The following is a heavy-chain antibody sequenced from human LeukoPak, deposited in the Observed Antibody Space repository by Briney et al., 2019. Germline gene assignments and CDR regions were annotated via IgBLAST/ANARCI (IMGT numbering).Heavy chain of an antibody. V-gene: IGHV3-23*01. J-gene: IGHJ4*02. Sequence: GGSLRLSCAASGLTFSNYAMSWVRQAPGKGLEWVSAISGGGGSTYYADSVKGRFTISRDNSKNTLYLQMNSLRAEDTAVYYCAKEDGSGWYDYWGQVTLVTVSS. D-gene: IGHD6-19*01. CDR3: AKEDGSGWYDY. CDR1: GLTFSNYA. CDR2: ISGGGGST.